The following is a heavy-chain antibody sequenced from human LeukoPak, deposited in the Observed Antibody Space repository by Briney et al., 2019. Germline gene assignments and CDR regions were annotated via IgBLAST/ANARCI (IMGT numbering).Heavy chain of an antibody. Sequence: GGSLRLSCAASGFTFSSYSMNWVRQAPGKGLEWVSSISSSSSYIYYADSVKGPFTISRDNAKNSLYLQMNSLRAEDTAVYYCARDELPDIVVVVAAENWFDPWGQGTLVTVSS. CDR3: ARDELPDIVVVVAAENWFDP. CDR2: ISSSSSYI. CDR1: GFTFSSYS. J-gene: IGHJ5*02. D-gene: IGHD2-15*01. V-gene: IGHV3-21*01.